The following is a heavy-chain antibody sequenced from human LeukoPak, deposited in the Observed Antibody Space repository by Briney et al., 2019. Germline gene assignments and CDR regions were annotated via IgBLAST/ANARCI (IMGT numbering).Heavy chain of an antibody. V-gene: IGHV4-34*01. CDR2: INHSGST. CDR1: GGSFSGYY. Sequence: SETLSLTCAVYGGSFSGYYWSWIRQPPGKGLEWIGEINHSGSTNYNPSLKSRVTISVDTSKNQFSLKLSSVTAEDTAVYYCGREGRFRLTNTDGARFWNGPPGHYYYMDVWGKGTTVTVSS. CDR3: GREGRFRLTNTDGARFWNGPPGHYYYMDV. J-gene: IGHJ6*03. D-gene: IGHD1-1*01.